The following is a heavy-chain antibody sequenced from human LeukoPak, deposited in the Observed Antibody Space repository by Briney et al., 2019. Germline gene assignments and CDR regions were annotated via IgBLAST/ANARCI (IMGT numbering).Heavy chain of an antibody. J-gene: IGHJ6*02. D-gene: IGHD6-13*01. Sequence: SETLSLTCTVYGGSFSGYYWSWIRQPPGKGLEWIGEINHSGSTNYNPSLKSRVTISVDTSKNQFSLKLSSVTAADTAVYYCARDSDSSSWLPLGYYGMDVWGQGTTVTVSS. CDR2: INHSGST. CDR1: GGSFSGYY. V-gene: IGHV4-34*01. CDR3: ARDSDSSSWLPLGYYGMDV.